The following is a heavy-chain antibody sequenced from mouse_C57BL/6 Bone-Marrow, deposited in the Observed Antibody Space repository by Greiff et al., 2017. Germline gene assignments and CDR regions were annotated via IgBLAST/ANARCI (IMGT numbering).Heavy chain of an antibody. D-gene: IGHD2-4*01. CDR2: IRSKSNNYAT. J-gene: IGHJ1*03. V-gene: IGHV10-1*01. Sequence: GGGLVQPKGSLKLSCAASGFSFNTYAMNWVRQAPGKGLEWVARIRSKSNNYATYYAESVKDKFTISRDDSESMLYLQMNNLKTEYTAMYYCERQGPIYYDYGDWYFDVWGTGTTVTVSS. CDR3: ERQGPIYYDYGDWYFDV. CDR1: GFSFNTYA.